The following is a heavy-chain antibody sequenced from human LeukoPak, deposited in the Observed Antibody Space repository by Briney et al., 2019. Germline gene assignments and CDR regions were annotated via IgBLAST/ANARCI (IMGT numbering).Heavy chain of an antibody. CDR2: IYYNGNT. V-gene: IGHV4-61*08. Sequence: PSETLSLTCTVSGGSVSNDDYYWTRIRQPPGKGLEWIGYIYYNGNTNYGPSLKSRVTMSVDTSKNLFSLKVSSVTAADTAVYYCARGRSNYYGMDVWGQGTTVTVSS. D-gene: IGHD1-26*01. J-gene: IGHJ6*02. CDR1: GGSVSNDDYY. CDR3: ARGRSNYYGMDV.